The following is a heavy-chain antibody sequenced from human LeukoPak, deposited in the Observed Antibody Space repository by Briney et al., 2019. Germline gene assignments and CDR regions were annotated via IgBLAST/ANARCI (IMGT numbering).Heavy chain of an antibody. CDR1: GGSISSGDYY. J-gene: IGHJ4*02. CDR3: ARVGMIVVAAAFDY. D-gene: IGHD3-22*01. Sequence: SETLSLTCTVSGGSISSGDYYWRWIRQPPGKGLEWIGYIYYSGSTYYNPSLKSRVTISVDTSKNQFSLKLSSVTAADTAVYYCARVGMIVVAAAFDYWGQGTLVTVSS. V-gene: IGHV4-30-4*01. CDR2: IYYSGST.